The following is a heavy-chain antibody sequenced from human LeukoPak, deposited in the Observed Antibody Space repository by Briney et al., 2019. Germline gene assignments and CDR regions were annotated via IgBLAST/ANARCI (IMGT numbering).Heavy chain of an antibody. J-gene: IGHJ6*02. D-gene: IGHD3-3*01. Sequence: GGSLRLSCAASGFTFSSYAMSWVRQAPGKGLEWVSAISGSGGSTYYADSVKGRFTISRDNSKNTLYLQMNSLRAEDTAVYYCAKDFGYDFWSGYYWSYGMDVWGQGTTVTVSS. V-gene: IGHV3-23*01. CDR3: AKDFGYDFWSGYYWSYGMDV. CDR1: GFTFSSYA. CDR2: ISGSGGST.